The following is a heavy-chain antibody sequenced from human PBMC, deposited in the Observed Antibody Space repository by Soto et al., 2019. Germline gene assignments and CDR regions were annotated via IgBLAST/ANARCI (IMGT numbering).Heavy chain of an antibody. Sequence: PGESLKISCKGSGYSLTSYWIGWVRQMPGKGLERMGIIYPGDSDTRYSPSFQGQVTISDDKSISTAYLQWSSLKASDTAMYYCARRSIGVVAATQYYGMDVWGQGTTVTVSS. D-gene: IGHD2-15*01. V-gene: IGHV5-51*01. J-gene: IGHJ6*02. CDR2: IYPGDSDT. CDR1: GYSLTSYW. CDR3: ARRSIGVVAATQYYGMDV.